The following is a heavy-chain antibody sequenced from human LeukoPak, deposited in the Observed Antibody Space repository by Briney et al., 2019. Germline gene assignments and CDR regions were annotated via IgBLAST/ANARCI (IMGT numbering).Heavy chain of an antibody. D-gene: IGHD3-10*01. CDR3: ARVIRRFGEFSSDY. V-gene: IGHV3-23*01. Sequence: GGSLRLSCAASGFTFSNYAMNWVRQAPGKGLEWVSLISGSTGSTYYADSVKGRFSISRDNSKNTVYLQMNSLRVEDTAVYYCARVIRRFGEFSSDYWGQGTLVTVSS. CDR2: ISGSTGST. J-gene: IGHJ4*02. CDR1: GFTFSNYA.